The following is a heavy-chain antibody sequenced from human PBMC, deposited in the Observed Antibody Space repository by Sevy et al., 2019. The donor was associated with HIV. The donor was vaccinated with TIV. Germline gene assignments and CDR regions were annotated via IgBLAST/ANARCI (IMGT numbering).Heavy chain of an antibody. V-gene: IGHV4-59*01. CDR2: IYFSGST. CDR1: GGSISNYY. J-gene: IGHJ4*02. CDR3: ARFPSGWYGAFDY. D-gene: IGHD6-19*01. Sequence: SETLSLTCTVSGGSISNYYWSWIRQPPGKGLEWVGYIYFSGSTNYNPSLKSRVTISVDMSKKQFSLKLSSVTAADTAVYYCARFPSGWYGAFDYWGQGTLVTVSS.